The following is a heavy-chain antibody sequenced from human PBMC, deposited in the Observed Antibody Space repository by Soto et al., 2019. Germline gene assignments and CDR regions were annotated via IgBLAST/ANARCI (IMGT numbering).Heavy chain of an antibody. D-gene: IGHD3-16*01. CDR1: GFTFSGYW. CDR3: ARDGVARGPDVDY. CDR2: INRDGSEE. V-gene: IGHV3-7*01. J-gene: IGHJ4*02. Sequence: EVQVVESGGGLVQPGGSLRLSCAASGFTFSGYWMTWVRQAPGKGLEWVANINRDGSEEYYVDSVKGRFTISRDNAKNSLYLQMSSLRAEDTAVYYCARDGVARGPDVDYWGQGTLVTVSS.